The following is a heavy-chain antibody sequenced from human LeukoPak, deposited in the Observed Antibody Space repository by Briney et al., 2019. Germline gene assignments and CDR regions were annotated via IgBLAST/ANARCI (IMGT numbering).Heavy chain of an antibody. J-gene: IGHJ3*02. CDR1: GFTFSSYG. Sequence: SGGSLRLSCAASGFTFSSYGMHWVRQAPGKGLEWVAVISYDGSNKYYADSVKGRFTISRDNSKNTLYLQMNSLRAEDTAVYYRAKWLEPPLDAFDIWGQGTMVTVSS. CDR2: ISYDGSNK. V-gene: IGHV3-30*18. CDR3: AKWLEPPLDAFDI. D-gene: IGHD6-19*01.